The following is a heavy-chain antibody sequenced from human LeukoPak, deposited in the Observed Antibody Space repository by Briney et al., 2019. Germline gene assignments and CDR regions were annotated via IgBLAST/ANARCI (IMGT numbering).Heavy chain of an antibody. V-gene: IGHV1-2*02. J-gene: IGHJ4*02. CDR3: ARPNHAISIAADRTLDY. CDR1: GYTFTGYY. CDR2: INPNSGGT. Sequence: ASVKVSCKASGYTFTGYYMHWVRQAPGQGLEWMGWINPNSGGTNYAQKFQGRVTMTRDTSISTAYMELSRLRSDDTAVYYCARPNHAISIAADRTLDYWGQGILVTVSS. D-gene: IGHD6-13*01.